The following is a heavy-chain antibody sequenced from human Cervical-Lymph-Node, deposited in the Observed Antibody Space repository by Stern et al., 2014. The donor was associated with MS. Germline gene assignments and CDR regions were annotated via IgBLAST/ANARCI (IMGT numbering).Heavy chain of an antibody. CDR3: TSWVSSSVENWFDP. CDR1: GFTFSNAW. CDR2: IRSNTDGGTK. V-gene: IGHV3-15*01. D-gene: IGHD6-6*01. J-gene: IGHJ5*02. Sequence: VQLEESGGGLEKPGGSLRLSCAASGFTFSNAWMSWVRQAPGKGLEWVGRIRSNTDGGTKDYAEPEKGRLTISRDDSHNKLYLQMNSLKTEDTAVYYCTSWVSSSVENWFDPWGQGTLVTVSS.